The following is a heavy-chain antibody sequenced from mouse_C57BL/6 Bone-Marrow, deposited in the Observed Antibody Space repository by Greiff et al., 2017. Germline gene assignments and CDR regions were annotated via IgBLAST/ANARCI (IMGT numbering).Heavy chain of an antibody. V-gene: IGHV1-81*01. J-gene: IGHJ3*01. CDR1: GYTFTSYG. Sequence: QVQLQQSGAELARPGASVKLSCKASGYTFTSYGISWVKQRTGQGLEWIGEIYPRSGNTYYNEKFKGKATLTADKSSSTAYMELRSLTSEDSAVYFCASPRIYYSGISPAHWGQEGLGTVSA. CDR2: IYPRSGNT. D-gene: IGHD1-1*01. CDR3: ASPRIYYSGISPAH.